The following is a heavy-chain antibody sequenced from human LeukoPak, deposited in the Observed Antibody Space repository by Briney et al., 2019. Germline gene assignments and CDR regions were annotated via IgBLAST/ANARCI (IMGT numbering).Heavy chain of an antibody. Sequence: PSETLSLTCTVSGGSISSYYWSWIRQPPGKGPEWIGYIYYSGSTSYNPSLKSRVTISVDTSKNQFSLKLRSVTVADTAVYYCVRDHYYDSSGYTFRHWGQGTLVSVSS. J-gene: IGHJ1*01. CDR1: GGSISSYY. CDR3: VRDHYYDSSGYTFRH. V-gene: IGHV4-59*01. D-gene: IGHD3-22*01. CDR2: IYYSGST.